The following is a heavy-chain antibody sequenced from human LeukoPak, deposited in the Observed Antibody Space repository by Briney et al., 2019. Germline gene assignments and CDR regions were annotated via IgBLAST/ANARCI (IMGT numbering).Heavy chain of an antibody. CDR3: ATLGDVLRLFPLISLDGMDV. CDR1: GYTFTSYD. J-gene: IGHJ6*02. V-gene: IGHV1-8*01. Sequence: ASVKVSCKASGYTFTSYDINWVRQATGQGLEWMGWMNPNSGNTGYAQKFQGRVTMTRNTSISTAYMELRSLRSDDTAVYYCATLGDVLRLFPLISLDGMDVWGQGTTVTVSS. D-gene: IGHD3-3*01. CDR2: MNPNSGNT.